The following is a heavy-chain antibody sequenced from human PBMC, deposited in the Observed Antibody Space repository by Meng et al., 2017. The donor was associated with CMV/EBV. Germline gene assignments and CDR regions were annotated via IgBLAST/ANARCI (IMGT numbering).Heavy chain of an antibody. CDR1: GFTFSSYW. Sequence: GESLKISCAASGFTFSSYWMHWVRQAPGKGLVWVGRIKSKTDGGTTDYAAPVKGRFTISRDDSKNTLYLQMNSLKTEDTAVYYCTTIYGIPRRGYSGYGAADAFDIWSQGTMVTVSS. J-gene: IGHJ3*02. CDR2: IKSKTDGGTT. D-gene: IGHD5-12*01. CDR3: TTIYGIPRRGYSGYGAADAFDI. V-gene: IGHV3-15*01.